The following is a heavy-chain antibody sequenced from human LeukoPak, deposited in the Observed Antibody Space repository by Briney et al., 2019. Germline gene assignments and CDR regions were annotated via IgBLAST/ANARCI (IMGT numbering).Heavy chain of an antibody. D-gene: IGHD3-3*01. CDR1: GGSVRTYF. CDR3: ARGLSMIREYYDFWSGYSYYFDY. Sequence: PSETLSLTCTVSGGSVRTYFWSWIRQPPRRGLEWIGNIYYSGSTNYNPSLKSRVTISVDTSKNQFSLKLTSVSAADTAVYYCARGLSMIREYYDFWSGYSYYFDYWGQGTLVTVSS. J-gene: IGHJ4*02. V-gene: IGHV4-59*08. CDR2: IYYSGST.